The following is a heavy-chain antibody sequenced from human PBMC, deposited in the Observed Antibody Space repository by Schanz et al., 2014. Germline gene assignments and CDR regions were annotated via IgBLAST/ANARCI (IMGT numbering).Heavy chain of an antibody. CDR1: GFTFTNAW. J-gene: IGHJ6*02. CDR2: ISGDGGTK. D-gene: IGHD1-1*01. Sequence: VELVESGGGLVKPGGSLRLSCVVSGFTFTNAWMSWVRQAPGKGLEWVSSISGDGGTKYYADSVKGRFTISRDNAKNSLYLQMNSLRAEDAAMYYCARRVPYSFGLDVWGQGATVTVSS. CDR3: ARRVPYSFGLDV. V-gene: IGHV3-11*01.